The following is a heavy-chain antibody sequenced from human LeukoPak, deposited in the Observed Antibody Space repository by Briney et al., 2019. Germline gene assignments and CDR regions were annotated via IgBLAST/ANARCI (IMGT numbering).Heavy chain of an antibody. CDR1: GYSISSDSY. Sequence: SETLSLTCAVSGYSISSDSYWGWIRQPPGKGLEWIGSIYHSGSTYYNSSLKSRVTISVDTSKNQFSLKLSSVTAADTAVYFCARGSRTTAFHFYYYVDVWGKGTTVTASS. J-gene: IGHJ6*03. V-gene: IGHV4-38-2*01. D-gene: IGHD1-1*01. CDR3: ARGSRTTAFHFYYYVDV. CDR2: IYHSGST.